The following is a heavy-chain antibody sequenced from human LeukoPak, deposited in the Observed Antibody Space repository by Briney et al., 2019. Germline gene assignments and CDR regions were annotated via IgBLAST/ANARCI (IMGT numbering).Heavy chain of an antibody. V-gene: IGHV4-59*01. J-gene: IGHJ3*02. D-gene: IGHD2-15*01. CDR3: ARDGVAGGSAFDI. CDR1: GGSISSYY. Sequence: SSETLSLTCTVSGGSISSYYWSWIRQPPGKGLEWIGYIYYSGSTNYNPSLKSRVTISVDTSKNQFSLKLSSVTAADTAVYYCARDGVAGGSAFDIWGQGTMVTVSS. CDR2: IYYSGST.